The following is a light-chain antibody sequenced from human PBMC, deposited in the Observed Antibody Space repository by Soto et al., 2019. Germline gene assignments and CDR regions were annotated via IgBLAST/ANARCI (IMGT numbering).Light chain of an antibody. CDR1: SSDVGGYNY. CDR2: AAS. CDR3: SSYTSGSTLYV. Sequence: QSALTQPASVSGSPGQSITISCTGTSSDVGGYNYVSWYQQHPGKAPRLMIYAASNRPSGVSHRFSGSRSGNTASLTISGLQAEDEAHYYCSSYTSGSTLYVFGTGTKLIVL. V-gene: IGLV2-14*01. J-gene: IGLJ1*01.